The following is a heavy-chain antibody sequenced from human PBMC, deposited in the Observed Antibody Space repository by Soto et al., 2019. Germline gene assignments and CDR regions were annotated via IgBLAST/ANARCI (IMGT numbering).Heavy chain of an antibody. CDR2: VYYRGRS. CDR1: GGSVSNSNYY. Sequence: SETLSLTCTVSGGSVSNSNYYWGWIRQSPGKGLEWIGSVYYRGRSYSKSSVKSRVTISVDTSKNQFSLNLNSVTASDAAVYYCVSQRTSVLTQAYFDYWGPGALVTVSS. D-gene: IGHD2-8*01. V-gene: IGHV4-39*01. J-gene: IGHJ4*02. CDR3: VSQRTSVLTQAYFDY.